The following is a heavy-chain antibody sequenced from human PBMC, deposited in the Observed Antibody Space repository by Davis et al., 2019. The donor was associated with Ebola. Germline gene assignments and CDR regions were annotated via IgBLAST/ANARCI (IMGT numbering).Heavy chain of an antibody. J-gene: IGHJ4*02. CDR1: GASFSGYY. D-gene: IGHD7-27*01. V-gene: IGHV4-34*01. CDR2: INRGGGT. CDR3: ARGRTGSDHPRLDS. Sequence: SETLSLTCAVYGASFSGYYWSWIRQPPGKGLEWIGEINRGGGTNYNPSLKSRVTISSDMSKNQFSLKLSSVTAADTAVYFCARGRTGSDHPRLDSWGQGTLVTVSS.